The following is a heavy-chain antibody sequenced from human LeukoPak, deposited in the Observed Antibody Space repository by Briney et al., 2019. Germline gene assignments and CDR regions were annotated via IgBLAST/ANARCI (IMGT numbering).Heavy chain of an antibody. CDR2: ITGSGSPT. J-gene: IGHJ4*02. D-gene: IGHD6-19*01. CDR1: GFTFSSFA. Sequence: GGSLRLSCAASGFTFSSFAMSWVRQAPGTGLEWVSAITGSGSPTNYADSVRGRFTISRDNSKNTPSLQMNSLRAEDTAVYYCAKREGYSSGYFDYWGQGTLVTVSS. V-gene: IGHV3-23*01. CDR3: AKREGYSSGYFDY.